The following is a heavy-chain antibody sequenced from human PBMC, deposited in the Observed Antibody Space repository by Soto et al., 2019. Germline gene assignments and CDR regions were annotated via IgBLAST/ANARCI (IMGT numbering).Heavy chain of an antibody. D-gene: IGHD6-25*01. Sequence: ASVKVSCKASGGTFSSYAISWVRQAPGQGLEWMGGIIPIFGTANYAQKFQGRVTITADKSTSTAYMELSSLRSEDTAVYYCASQRRPQYYYGMDVWGQGTTVTVSS. J-gene: IGHJ6*02. CDR2: IIPIFGTA. CDR1: GGTFSSYA. V-gene: IGHV1-69*06. CDR3: ASQRRPQYYYGMDV.